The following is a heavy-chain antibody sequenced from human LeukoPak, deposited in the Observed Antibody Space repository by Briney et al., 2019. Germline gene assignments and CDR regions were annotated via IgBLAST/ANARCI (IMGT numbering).Heavy chain of an antibody. J-gene: IGHJ5*02. CDR3: ARDSRSSYNWFDP. Sequence: PGGSLTLSCAASGFTFSSYWMHCLRPAPGKGLVWVSRINSDGSSTSYADSVKGRFTISRDNAKNTLYLQMNSLRAEDTAVYYCARDSRSSYNWFDPWGQGTLVTVSS. V-gene: IGHV3-74*01. CDR2: INSDGSST. CDR1: GFTFSSYW.